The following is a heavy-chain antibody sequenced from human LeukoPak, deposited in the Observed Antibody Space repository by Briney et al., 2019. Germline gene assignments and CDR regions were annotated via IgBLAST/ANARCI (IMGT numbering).Heavy chain of an antibody. CDR3: ARDQTYCGGDCYGY. CDR2: IKQDGSEK. J-gene: IGHJ4*02. CDR1: GFTFSSYW. D-gene: IGHD2-21*01. Sequence: PGGPLRLPCAASGFTFSSYWMSWLRQAPGKGLEWVANIKQDGSEKYYVDSVKGRFTISRDNAKNSLYLQMNSLRAEDTAVYYCARDQTYCGGDCYGYWGQGTLVTVSS. V-gene: IGHV3-7*01.